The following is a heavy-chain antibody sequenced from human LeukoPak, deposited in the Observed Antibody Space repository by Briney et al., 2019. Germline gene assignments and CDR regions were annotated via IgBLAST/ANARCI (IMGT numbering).Heavy chain of an antibody. CDR1: GFTFSTYA. Sequence: GGSLRLSCAASGFTFSTYAMHWVRQAPGKGLEWVAVLSYDGSDKYYADSVKGRFTISRDNSKNTLYLQMNSLRGEDTAVYYCAKDQDVAAAGYHFDSWGQGTLVTVS. CDR3: AKDQDVAAAGYHFDS. D-gene: IGHD6-13*01. V-gene: IGHV3-30*18. J-gene: IGHJ4*02. CDR2: LSYDGSDK.